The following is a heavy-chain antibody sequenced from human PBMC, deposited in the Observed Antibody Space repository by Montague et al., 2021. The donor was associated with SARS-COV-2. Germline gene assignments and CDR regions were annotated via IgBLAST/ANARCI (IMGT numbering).Heavy chain of an antibody. D-gene: IGHD3-9*01. CDR1: GFSLSTSGMC. J-gene: IGHJ6*02. V-gene: IGHV2-70*01. Sequence: PALAKPTQTLTLTCTFSGFSLSTSGMCVSWIRQPPGKALEWLALIDWDDDKYYSTSLKTRLTISKDTSKNQVVLTMTNMDPVDTATYYCARMVTIFSLGGYYYYGMDVWGQGTTVTVSS. CDR3: ARMVTIFSLGGYYYYGMDV. CDR2: IDWDDDK.